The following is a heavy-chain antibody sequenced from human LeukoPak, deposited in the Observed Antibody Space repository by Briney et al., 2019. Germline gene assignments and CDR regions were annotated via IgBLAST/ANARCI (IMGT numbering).Heavy chain of an antibody. Sequence: PGGSLRLSCAASGFTFSSYGMHWVRQAPGKGLEWVAVISYDGSNKYYADSVKGRFTISRDNSKNTLYLQMNSLRAEDTAVYYCAKDHYYGSGSYYAFDIRGQGTMVTVSS. CDR1: GFTFSSYG. J-gene: IGHJ3*02. CDR2: ISYDGSNK. V-gene: IGHV3-30*18. D-gene: IGHD3-10*01. CDR3: AKDHYYGSGSYYAFDI.